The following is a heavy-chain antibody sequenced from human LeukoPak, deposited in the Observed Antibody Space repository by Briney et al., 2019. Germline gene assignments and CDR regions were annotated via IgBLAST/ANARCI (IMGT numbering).Heavy chain of an antibody. D-gene: IGHD2-15*01. CDR3: ASTQDGDAFDI. J-gene: IGHJ3*02. Sequence: GGSLRLSCAASGFAFSDYYMSWIRQAPGKGLEWVSYISSSGSTIYYADSVKGRFTISRDNAKNSLYLQMNSLRAEDTAVYYCASTQDGDAFDIWGQGTMVTVSS. CDR1: GFAFSDYY. V-gene: IGHV3-11*01. CDR2: ISSSGSTI.